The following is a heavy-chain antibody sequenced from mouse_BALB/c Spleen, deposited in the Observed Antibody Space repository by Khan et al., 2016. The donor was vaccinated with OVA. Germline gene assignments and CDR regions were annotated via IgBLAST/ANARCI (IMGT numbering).Heavy chain of an antibody. CDR3: ARREYLMTWFAY. CDR2: IWSGGST. Sequence: QVQLQQSGPGLVQPSQSLSITCTVSGFSLTNFGVHWVRQSPGKGLEWLGVIWSGGSTDYNAAFKSRLSISKDNFKSQVFFKMNSLQANDTATYYCARREYLMTWFAYWGQGTLVTVSA. CDR1: GFSLTNFG. V-gene: IGHV2-2*02. J-gene: IGHJ3*01.